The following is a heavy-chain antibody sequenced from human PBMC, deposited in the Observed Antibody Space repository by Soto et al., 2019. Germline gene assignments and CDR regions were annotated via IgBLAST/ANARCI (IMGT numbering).Heavy chain of an antibody. CDR2: ISGSGGDT. CDR3: AKDHPGPRGVY. V-gene: IGHV3-23*01. Sequence: EVQLLESGGGLVQPGGSLRLSCAASGFSFSSYAMSWVRQAPGKGLEWVSSISGSGGDTNYADSVKGRFTISRDTSKKPRYPQMHSLRAEDTAVYYCAKDHPGPRGVYWGQGTLVTVSS. J-gene: IGHJ4*02. CDR1: GFSFSSYA. D-gene: IGHD6-25*01.